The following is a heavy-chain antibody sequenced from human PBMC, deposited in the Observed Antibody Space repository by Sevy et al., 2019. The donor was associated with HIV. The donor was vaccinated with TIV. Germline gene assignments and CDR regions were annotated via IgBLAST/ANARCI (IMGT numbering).Heavy chain of an antibody. J-gene: IGHJ3*02. CDR2: IYTDGST. V-gene: IGHV3-53*04. CDR1: GFTVSSNY. CDR3: ARTGHYYDSSGYYQWDVFDI. Sequence: GGSLRLSCAVSGFTVSSNYMNWVRQAPGKGLEWVSVIYTDGSTYYADSVKVRFTISRHNSENTLSLQMNSLRVEDTAVYYCARTGHYYDSSGYYQWDVFDIWGQGTMVTVSS. D-gene: IGHD3-22*01.